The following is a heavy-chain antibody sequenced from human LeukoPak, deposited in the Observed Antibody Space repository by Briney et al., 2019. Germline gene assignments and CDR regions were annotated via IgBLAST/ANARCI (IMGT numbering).Heavy chain of an antibody. V-gene: IGHV5-51*01. Sequence: GESLKISCKGSGYNFSNYWIGWVRHLPGKGLEWMGTIYPGDSDTSHSPSFQGQVTISADQSISTAYLQWSSLKASDTAMYYCARHIFSSSYFDYWGQGTLVTVSS. CDR1: GYNFSNYW. J-gene: IGHJ4*02. D-gene: IGHD6-6*01. CDR2: IYPGDSDT. CDR3: ARHIFSSSYFDY.